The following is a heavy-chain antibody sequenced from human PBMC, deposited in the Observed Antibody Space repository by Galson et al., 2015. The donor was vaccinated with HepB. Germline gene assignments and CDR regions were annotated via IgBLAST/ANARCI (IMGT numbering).Heavy chain of an antibody. V-gene: IGHV4-4*02. CDR1: GGSISSSNW. CDR3: ARRSSGYSLTAFDI. CDR2: IYHSGST. J-gene: IGHJ3*02. D-gene: IGHD3-22*01. Sequence: ETLSLTCAVSGGSISSSNWWSWVRQPPGKGLEWIGEIYHSGSTNYNPSLKSRVTISVDKSKNQFSLKLSSVTAADTAVYYCARRSSGYSLTAFDIWGQGTMVTVSS.